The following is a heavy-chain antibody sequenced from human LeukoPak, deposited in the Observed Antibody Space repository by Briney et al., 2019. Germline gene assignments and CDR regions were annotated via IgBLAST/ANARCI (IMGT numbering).Heavy chain of an antibody. Sequence: GASVKVSCKASGYTFTSYHINWVRQAPGQGLEWMGWMDPNNGDTDYAQKFQGRVTMTADSSINTAYMELSSLTSEDAAVYFCARGIEDGVDYWGQGTLVAVSS. D-gene: IGHD5-24*01. V-gene: IGHV1-8*01. J-gene: IGHJ4*02. CDR1: GYTFTSYH. CDR3: ARGIEDGVDY. CDR2: MDPNNGDT.